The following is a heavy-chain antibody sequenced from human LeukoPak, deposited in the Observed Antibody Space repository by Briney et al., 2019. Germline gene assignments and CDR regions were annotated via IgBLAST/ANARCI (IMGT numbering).Heavy chain of an antibody. J-gene: IGHJ6*04. CDR3: AELGITMIGGV. Sequence: GGSLRLSCAASGFTFSSYSMNWVRQAPGKGLEWVSYISASSNTIYYADSVKGRFTISRDNAKNSLYLQMNSLRAEDTAVYYCAELGITMIGGVWGKGTTVTISS. CDR2: ISASSNTI. V-gene: IGHV3-48*04. D-gene: IGHD3-10*02. CDR1: GFTFSSYS.